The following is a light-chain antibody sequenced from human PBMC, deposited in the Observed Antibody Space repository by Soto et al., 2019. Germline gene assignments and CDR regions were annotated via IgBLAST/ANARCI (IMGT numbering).Light chain of an antibody. CDR2: DVS. V-gene: IGLV2-14*01. CDR3: SSYTSSSTVV. Sequence: QSVLTQPASVSGSPGQSITTSCTGTNNDVGGYNYVSWYQQHPGKAPKLMIFDVSHRPSGVSNRFSGSKSGNTASLTISGLQAEDEADYYCSSYTSSSTVVFGGGTKLTVL. J-gene: IGLJ2*01. CDR1: NNDVGGYNY.